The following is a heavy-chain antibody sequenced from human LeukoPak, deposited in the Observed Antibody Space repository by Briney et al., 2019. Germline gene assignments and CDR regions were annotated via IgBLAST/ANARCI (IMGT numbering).Heavy chain of an antibody. V-gene: IGHV1-69*06. Sequence: ASVKVSCKASGGTFSSYAISWVRQAPGQGLEWMGGIIPIFGTANYAQKFQGRVTITADKSTSTAYMEPSSLRSEDTAVYYCARDPFGAAGPWCSDPWGKGPWVPVSS. CDR1: GGTFSSYA. CDR3: ARDPFGAAGPWCSDP. D-gene: IGHD6-13*01. CDR2: IIPIFGTA. J-gene: IGHJ5*02.